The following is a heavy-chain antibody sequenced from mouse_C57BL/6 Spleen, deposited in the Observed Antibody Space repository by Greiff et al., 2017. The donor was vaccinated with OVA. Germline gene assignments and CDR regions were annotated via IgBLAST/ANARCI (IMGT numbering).Heavy chain of an antibody. CDR3: APLYDYRDY. CDR2: FHPNSGST. Sequence: QVQLQQPGAGLVKPGASVTLSCTASGYPFTSYWFHWLKQRPGQGLVWFGRFHPNSGSTNYNEKLKSKATLTVDKSSSTAYMQLSSLTSEDSAVYCCAPLYDYRDYWGQGTTLTVSS. J-gene: IGHJ2*01. CDR1: GYPFTSYW. D-gene: IGHD2-4*01. V-gene: IGHV1-64*01.